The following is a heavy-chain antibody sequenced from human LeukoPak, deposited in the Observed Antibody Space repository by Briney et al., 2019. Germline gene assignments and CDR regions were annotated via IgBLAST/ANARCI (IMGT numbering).Heavy chain of an antibody. Sequence: SVKVSCKASGGTFSSYAISWVRQAPGQGLEWMGGIIPIFGTANYAQKFQGRVTIPLHESPRTAYMALSRLRSEDTAVYYGPKGGGATFRNWFEPWGQGTLVTVSS. D-gene: IGHD1-26*01. CDR3: PKGGGATFRNWFEP. J-gene: IGHJ5*02. V-gene: IGHV1-69*13. CDR2: IIPIFGTA. CDR1: GGTFSSYA.